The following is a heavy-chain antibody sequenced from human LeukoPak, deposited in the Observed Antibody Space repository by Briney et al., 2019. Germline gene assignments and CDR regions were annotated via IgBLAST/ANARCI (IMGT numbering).Heavy chain of an antibody. Sequence: SQTLSLTCAISGDSVSSKSVSWNWVRQSPSRGLEYLGRTRYRSTWNTFYSLSVQGRITINADTSRNQVSLRLNSVTPEDTALYYCVRDFNRAFDYWGQGTLVTVSS. CDR2: TRYRSTWNT. CDR3: VRDFNRAFDY. V-gene: IGHV6-1*01. CDR1: GDSVSSKSVS. J-gene: IGHJ4*02. D-gene: IGHD1-14*01.